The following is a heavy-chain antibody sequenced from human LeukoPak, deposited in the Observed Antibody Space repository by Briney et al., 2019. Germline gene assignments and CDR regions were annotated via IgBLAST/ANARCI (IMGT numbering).Heavy chain of an antibody. CDR2: IGYDGRNK. J-gene: IGHJ4*02. CDR3: AKDYCGGIHCYQSY. Sequence: TGGSLRLSCAASGFTFNSDGMHWVRQAPGKGLERVAFIGYDGRNKYYADSVKGRFTISRDNSNNTLYLQMKSLRAEDMALYYCAKDYCGGIHCYQSYWGQGTLVTVSS. D-gene: IGHD2-21*01. CDR1: GFTFNSDG. V-gene: IGHV3-30*02.